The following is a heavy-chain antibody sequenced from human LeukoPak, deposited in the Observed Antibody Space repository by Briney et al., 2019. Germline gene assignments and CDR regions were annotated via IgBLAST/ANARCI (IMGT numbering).Heavy chain of an antibody. D-gene: IGHD4-17*01. Sequence: ASVKVSCKASGGTFSSYAISWVRQAPGQGLEWMGGIILIFGTANYAQKFQGRVTITADESTSTAYMELSSLRSEDTAVYYCARDEGNYGDSYWGQGTLVTVSS. J-gene: IGHJ4*02. V-gene: IGHV1-69*13. CDR1: GGTFSSYA. CDR2: IILIFGTA. CDR3: ARDEGNYGDSY.